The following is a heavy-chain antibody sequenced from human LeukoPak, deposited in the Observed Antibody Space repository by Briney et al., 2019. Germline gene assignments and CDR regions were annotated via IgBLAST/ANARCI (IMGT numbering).Heavy chain of an antibody. CDR2: ISSSSSYI. Sequence: GGSLRLSCAASGFTFSSYSMNWVRQAPEKGLEWVSSISSSSSYIYYADSVKGRFTISRDNAKNSLYLQMNSLRGDDTAVYYCARQTMILVVERKLVFDPWGQGTLVTVSS. CDR3: ARQTMILVVERKLVFDP. J-gene: IGHJ5*02. CDR1: GFTFSSYS. D-gene: IGHD3-22*01. V-gene: IGHV3-21*01.